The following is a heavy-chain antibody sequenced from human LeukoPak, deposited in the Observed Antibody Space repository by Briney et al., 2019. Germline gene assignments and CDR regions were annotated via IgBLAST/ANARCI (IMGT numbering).Heavy chain of an antibody. CDR3: ARVYYGSGSPRHFDY. D-gene: IGHD3-10*01. V-gene: IGHV4-30-2*01. Sequence: PSQTLSLTCTVSGVSISSGGYYWSWIRQPPGKGLEWIGYIYHSGSTYYNPSLKSRVTISVDRSKNQFSLKLSSVTAADTAVYYCARVYYGSGSPRHFDYWGQGTLVTVSS. CDR2: IYHSGST. CDR1: GVSISSGGYY. J-gene: IGHJ4*02.